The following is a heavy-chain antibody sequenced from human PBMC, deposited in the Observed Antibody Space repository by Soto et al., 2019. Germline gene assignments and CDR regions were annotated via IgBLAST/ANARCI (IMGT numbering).Heavy chain of an antibody. CDR3: SRVRQRVGYFYYYMDV. D-gene: IGHD6-6*01. Sequence: ASVKVSCKASGYTFTNYGITWVRQAPGQGLEWMGWISAYNGDTHYTQRLQGRVTMTTDPSTSTAYMELRGLRSDDTAVYYCSRVRQRVGYFYYYMDVWGKGTTVSVSS. CDR2: ISAYNGDT. V-gene: IGHV1-18*01. CDR1: GYTFTNYG. J-gene: IGHJ6*03.